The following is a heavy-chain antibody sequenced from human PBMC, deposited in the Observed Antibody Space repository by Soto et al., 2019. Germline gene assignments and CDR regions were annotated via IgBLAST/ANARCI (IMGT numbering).Heavy chain of an antibody. Sequence: QVQLVESGGGVVQPGRSLRLSCAASGFTFSSYGMHWVRQAPGKGLEWVAVIWYDGSNKYYADSVKGRFTISRDNSKNPLYLQMNSLRAEDTAVYYCARSIAAAGTYLDYWGQGTLVTVSS. CDR3: ARSIAAAGTYLDY. CDR1: GFTFSSYG. CDR2: IWYDGSNK. V-gene: IGHV3-33*01. D-gene: IGHD6-13*01. J-gene: IGHJ4*02.